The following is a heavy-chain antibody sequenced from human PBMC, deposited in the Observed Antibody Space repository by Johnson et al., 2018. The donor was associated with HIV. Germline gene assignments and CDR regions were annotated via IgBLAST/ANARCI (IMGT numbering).Heavy chain of an antibody. Sequence: QVQLVESGGGLVKPGGSLRLSCAASGFTFSDYYMSWIRQAPGKGLEWVSYISSSGSTIYYADSVKGRFTISRDNSKNTLYLQMNSLRAEDTAVYYCAKETGYWISRAFDIWGQGTMVTVSS. CDR2: ISSSGSTI. V-gene: IGHV3-11*04. J-gene: IGHJ3*02. CDR3: AKETGYWISRAFDI. D-gene: IGHD3-22*01. CDR1: GFTFSDYY.